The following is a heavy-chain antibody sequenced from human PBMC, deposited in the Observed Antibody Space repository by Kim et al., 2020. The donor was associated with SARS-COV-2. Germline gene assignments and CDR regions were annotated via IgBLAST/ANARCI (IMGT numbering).Heavy chain of an antibody. CDR2: IYYSGST. D-gene: IGHD6-13*01. CDR1: GGSISSSSYY. CDR3: AREPWYSSSWYTDY. Sequence: SETLSLTCTVSGGSISSSSYYWGWIRQPPGKGLEWIGSIYYSGSTYYNPSLKSRVTISVDTSKNQFSLKLSSVTAADTAVYYCAREPWYSSSWYTDYWGQGTLVTVSS. J-gene: IGHJ4*02. V-gene: IGHV4-39*07.